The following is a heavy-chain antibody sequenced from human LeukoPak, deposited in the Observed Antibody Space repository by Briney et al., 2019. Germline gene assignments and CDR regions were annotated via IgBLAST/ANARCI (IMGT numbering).Heavy chain of an antibody. CDR3: ARGGSIFGVVIRRNWFDP. CDR2: INHSGST. J-gene: IGHJ5*02. V-gene: IGHV4-34*01. D-gene: IGHD3-3*01. CDR1: GGSFSGYY. Sequence: SESLSLTCAVYGGSFSGYYWSWIRQPPGKGLEWVGEINHSGSTNYNPSIKSRVTISVDTSKNQFSLKLSSVTAADTAVYYCARGGSIFGVVIRRNWFDPWGQGTPVTVSS.